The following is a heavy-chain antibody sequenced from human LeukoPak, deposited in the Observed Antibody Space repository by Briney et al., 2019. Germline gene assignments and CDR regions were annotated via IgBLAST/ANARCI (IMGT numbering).Heavy chain of an antibody. D-gene: IGHD3-10*01. CDR3: ARDESGGISDY. CDR2: ISSSGSTI. CDR1: GFTFSSYE. V-gene: IGHV3-48*03. Sequence: GGSLRLSCAASGFTFSSYEMNWVRQAPGKGLEWVSYISSSGSTIYYADSVKGRFTISRDNAKNSLYLQMNSLRAEDTAVYYCARDESGGISDYWGQGTLVTVSS. J-gene: IGHJ4*02.